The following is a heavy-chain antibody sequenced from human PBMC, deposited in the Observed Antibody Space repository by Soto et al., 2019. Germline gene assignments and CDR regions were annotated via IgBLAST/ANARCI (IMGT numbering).Heavy chain of an antibody. CDR2: IYYSGST. CDR1: GGSISSYY. D-gene: IGHD3-10*01. Sequence: QVQLQESGPGLVKPSETLSPTCTVSGGSISSYYWSWIRQPPGKGLEWIGYIYYSGSTNYNPSLKSRVTISVDTSKNQFSLKLSSVTAADTAVYYCARSITMVRGVIGYMDVWGKGTTVTVSS. J-gene: IGHJ6*03. CDR3: ARSITMVRGVIGYMDV. V-gene: IGHV4-59*08.